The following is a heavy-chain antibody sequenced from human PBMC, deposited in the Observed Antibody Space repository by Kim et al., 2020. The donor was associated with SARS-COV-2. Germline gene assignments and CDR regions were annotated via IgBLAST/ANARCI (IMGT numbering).Heavy chain of an antibody. CDR3: ARENYYGSGKFDP. D-gene: IGHD3-10*01. J-gene: IGHJ5*02. V-gene: IGHV4-59*01. Sequence: YTPSLKSRVTISLDMSKNQFSLNLSSVTAADTAVYYCARENYYGSGKFDPWGQGTLVTVSS.